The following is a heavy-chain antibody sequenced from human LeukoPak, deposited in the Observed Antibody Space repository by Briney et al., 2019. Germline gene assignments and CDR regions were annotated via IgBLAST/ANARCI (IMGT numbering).Heavy chain of an antibody. D-gene: IGHD3-22*01. CDR3: ALWSMWDYYDSSGYQDAFDI. V-gene: IGHV3-21*01. Sequence: PGGSLRLSCAASGFTFSSYSMNWVRQAPGKGLEWVSSISSSSSYIYYADSVKGRFTISRDNDKNSLYLQMNSLRAEDTAVYYCALWSMWDYYDSSGYQDAFDIWGQGTMVTVSS. J-gene: IGHJ3*02. CDR2: ISSSSSYI. CDR1: GFTFSSYS.